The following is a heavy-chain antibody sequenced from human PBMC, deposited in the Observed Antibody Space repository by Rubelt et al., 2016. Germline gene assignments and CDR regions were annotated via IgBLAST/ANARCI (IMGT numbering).Heavy chain of an antibody. CDR1: GYTFTGYY. J-gene: IGHJ4*02. CDR3: ARESSSGWYIDY. V-gene: IGHV1-2*06. CDR2: INPNSGGT. Sequence: QVQLVQSGAEVKKPGASVKVSCKASGYTFTGYYMHWVRQAPGQGLEWVGRINPNSGGTNYAQKFQGRVTMSRDTAITTAYMELSMLRSDDTAVFYCARESSSGWYIDYWGQGTLVTVSS. D-gene: IGHD6-19*01.